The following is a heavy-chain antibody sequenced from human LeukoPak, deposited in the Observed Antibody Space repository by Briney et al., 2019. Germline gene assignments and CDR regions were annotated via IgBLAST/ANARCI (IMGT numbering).Heavy chain of an antibody. D-gene: IGHD4-23*01. CDR2: IIPIFGTA. CDR1: GYTFTSYD. CDR3: AGVLYGGNSANWFDP. J-gene: IGHJ5*02. Sequence: SVKVSCKASGYTFTSYDINWVRQATGQGLEWMGGIIPIFGTANYAQKFQGRVTITADESTSTAYMELSSLRSEDTAVYYCAGVLYGGNSANWFDPWGQGTLVTVSS. V-gene: IGHV1-69*13.